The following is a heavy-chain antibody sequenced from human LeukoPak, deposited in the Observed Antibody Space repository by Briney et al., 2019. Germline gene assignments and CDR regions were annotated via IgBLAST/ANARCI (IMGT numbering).Heavy chain of an antibody. J-gene: IGHJ3*02. Sequence: PGGSLRLSCVVSGFSFSSYWMSWVRQAPGKGLEWVASIKGDGSMRQHVDSVKGRFTISRDNARNSLYLQMNSLRVEDTAMYYCGSSYGWAFDIWGQGTMVTVSS. CDR1: GFSFSSYW. V-gene: IGHV3-7*03. CDR3: GSSYGWAFDI. CDR2: IKGDGSMR. D-gene: IGHD3-16*02.